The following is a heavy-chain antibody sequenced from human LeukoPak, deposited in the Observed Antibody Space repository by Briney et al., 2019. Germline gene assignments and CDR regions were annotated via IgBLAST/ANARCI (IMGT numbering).Heavy chain of an antibody. V-gene: IGHV4-59*08. J-gene: IGHJ6*02. CDR1: GGSISSYY. D-gene: IGHD3-22*01. CDR2: IYYSGST. CDR3: ARQTDASSGYYSYYYYGMDV. Sequence: KSSETLSLTCTVSGGSISSYYWSWIRQPPGKGLEWIGYIYYSGSTNYNPSLKSRVTISVDTSKNQFSLKLSSVTAADTAVYYCARQTDASSGYYSYYYYGMDVWGQGTTVTVSS.